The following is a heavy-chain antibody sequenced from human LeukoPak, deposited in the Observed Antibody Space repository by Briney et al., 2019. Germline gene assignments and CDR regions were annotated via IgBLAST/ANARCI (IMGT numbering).Heavy chain of an antibody. J-gene: IGHJ4*02. CDR1: GTSINRGTHY. V-gene: IGHV4-61*02. Sequence: SETLSLTCSVSGTSINRGTHYWSWVRQAAGKGLEWIGRVYATGNTNYNPSLWSRLSISIDPSRNQFSLRLGSVTAADTAIYYCARDRSYYSDTGADYWGQGKMVIVSS. CDR3: ARDRSYYSDTGADY. CDR2: VYATGNT. D-gene: IGHD2-8*02.